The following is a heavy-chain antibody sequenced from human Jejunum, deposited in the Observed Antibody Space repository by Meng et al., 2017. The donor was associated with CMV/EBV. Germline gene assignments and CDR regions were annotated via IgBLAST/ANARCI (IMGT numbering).Heavy chain of an antibody. CDR3: ARGGYCSSTSCYSGNVFDI. Sequence: ISSYSWNWIRQPPGKGLEWIAYIYYSGSTNYNPSLKSRVTISVDTSKNHFSLKLSSMTAADTAVYYCARGGYCSSTSCYSGNVFDIWGQGTMVTVSS. V-gene: IGHV4-59*01. J-gene: IGHJ3*02. D-gene: IGHD2-2*02. CDR1: ISSYS. CDR2: IYYSGST.